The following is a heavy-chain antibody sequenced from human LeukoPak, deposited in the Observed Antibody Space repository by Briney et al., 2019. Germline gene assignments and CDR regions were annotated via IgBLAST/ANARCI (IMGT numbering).Heavy chain of an antibody. CDR2: ISSSSSYI. D-gene: IGHD6-6*01. CDR1: GFTVNTNY. V-gene: IGHV3-21*01. Sequence: GESLRLSCTASGFTVNTNYMSWVRLAPGKGLEWVSSISSSSSYIYYADSVKGRFTISRDNAKNSLYLQMNSLRAEDTAVYYCASPSIAPDSDWGQGTLVTVSS. J-gene: IGHJ4*02. CDR3: ASPSIAPDSD.